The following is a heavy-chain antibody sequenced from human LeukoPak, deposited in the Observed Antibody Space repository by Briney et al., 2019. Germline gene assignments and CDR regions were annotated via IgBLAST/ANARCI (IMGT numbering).Heavy chain of an antibody. CDR3: ASDVPGTDIVVVPAATKGYYYYYMDV. D-gene: IGHD2-2*01. Sequence: ASVKVSCKASGYTFTGYYMHWVRQAPGRGLEWMGWINPNSGGTNYAQKFQGRVTMTRDTSISTAYMELSRLRSDDTAVYYCASDVPGTDIVVVPAATKGYYYYYMDVWGKGTTVTVSS. CDR1: GYTFTGYY. J-gene: IGHJ6*03. V-gene: IGHV1-2*02. CDR2: INPNSGGT.